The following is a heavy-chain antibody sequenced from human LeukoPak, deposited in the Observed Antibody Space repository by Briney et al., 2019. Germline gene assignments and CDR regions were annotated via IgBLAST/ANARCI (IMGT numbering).Heavy chain of an antibody. V-gene: IGHV1-46*01. CDR1: GYTFTSYY. J-gene: IGHJ6*02. CDR3: ARGRLSGFYYYYGMDV. CDR2: INPSGGST. Sequence: ASVKVSCKASGYTFTSYYMHWVRQAPGQGLEWMGIINPSGGSTSYAQKFQGRVTMTRDTSTSTVYMELSSLRSEDTAVHYCARGRLSGFYYYYGMDVWGQGTTVTVSS. D-gene: IGHD5-12*01.